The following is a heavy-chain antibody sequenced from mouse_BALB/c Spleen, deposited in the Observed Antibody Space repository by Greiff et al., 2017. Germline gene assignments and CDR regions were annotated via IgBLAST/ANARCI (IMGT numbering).Heavy chain of an antibody. CDR1: GFTFSSYG. CDR3: ARQGTMIDY. J-gene: IGHJ2*01. V-gene: IGHV5-6*02. D-gene: IGHD2-4*01. Sequence: EVMLVESGGDLVKPGGSLKLSCAASGFTFSSYGMSWVRQTPDKRLEWVATISSGGSYTYYPDSVKGRFTISRDNAKNTLYLQMSSLKSEDTAMYYCARQGTMIDYWGQGTTLTVSS. CDR2: ISSGGSYT.